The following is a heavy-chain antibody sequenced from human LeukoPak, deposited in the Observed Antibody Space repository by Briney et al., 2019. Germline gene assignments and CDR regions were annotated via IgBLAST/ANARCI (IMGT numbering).Heavy chain of an antibody. D-gene: IGHD2-2*01. CDR2: IKQAGSEK. Sequence: PGGSLRLSCAASGFTFGNYWMSWVRQAPGKGLEWVANIKQAGSEKNYVDSVKGRFTISRDNAKNSLSLQMNSLRAEDTAVYYCASEICTSTSCGAFDIWGQGTMVTVSS. CDR1: GFTFGNYW. CDR3: ASEICTSTSCGAFDI. V-gene: IGHV3-7*01. J-gene: IGHJ3*02.